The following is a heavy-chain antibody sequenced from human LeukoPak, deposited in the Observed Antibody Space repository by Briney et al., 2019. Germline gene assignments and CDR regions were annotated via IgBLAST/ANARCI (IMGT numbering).Heavy chain of an antibody. D-gene: IGHD3-10*01. CDR3: ARDPYNTILYGLAY. CDR2: ISANGQAT. V-gene: IGHV3-23*01. Sequence: PGGSLRLSCAGSGLAFGTYAMSWVRQAPGMGLEWVSSISANGQATYYADSVEGRFTISRDNSKNTLYLQLNSLRAEDTATYYCARDPYNTILYGLAYWGQGTLVTVSS. J-gene: IGHJ4*02. CDR1: GLAFGTYA.